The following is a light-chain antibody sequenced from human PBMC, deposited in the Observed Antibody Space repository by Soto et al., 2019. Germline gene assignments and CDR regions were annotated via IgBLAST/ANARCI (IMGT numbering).Light chain of an antibody. V-gene: IGLV2-8*01. CDR2: EVT. CDR1: SSDVGDYDY. Sequence: QSALTQPPSASGSPGQSVTISCTGTSSDVGDYDYVSWYQQRPGKAPKLLIHEVTKRPSGVPDRFSGSKSGNTASLTVSGLQAEDEADYYCSSYAGRTLYVFGTGTKLTVL. J-gene: IGLJ1*01. CDR3: SSYAGRTLYV.